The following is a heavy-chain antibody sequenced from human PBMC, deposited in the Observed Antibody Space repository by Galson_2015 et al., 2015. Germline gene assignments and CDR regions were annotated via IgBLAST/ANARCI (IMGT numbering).Heavy chain of an antibody. CDR1: GFTFSSYA. CDR2: ISYDGSNK. Sequence: SLRLSCAASGFTFSSYAMHWVRQAPGKGLEWVAVISYDGSNKSYADSVKGRFTISRGNSKNTLYLQMNSLRAEDTAVYYCARDSSGWYGNDAFDIWGQGTMVTVSS. CDR3: ARDSSGWYGNDAFDI. V-gene: IGHV3-30-3*01. J-gene: IGHJ3*02. D-gene: IGHD6-19*01.